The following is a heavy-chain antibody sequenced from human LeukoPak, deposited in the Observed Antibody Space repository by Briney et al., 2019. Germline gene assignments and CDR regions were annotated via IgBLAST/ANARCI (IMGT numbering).Heavy chain of an antibody. CDR1: GYTFSSYA. CDR2: ISYDGSNK. J-gene: IGHJ6*02. D-gene: IGHD2-15*01. CDR3: ARERVAAYYGMDV. Sequence: GRSLRLSCAASGYTFSSYAMHWVRQAPGKGLEWVTCISYDGSNKYYADSVKGRFTISRDNSKNTLFLQMNSLRAEDTAVYYCARERVAAYYGMDVWGQGTTVTVSS. V-gene: IGHV3-30-3*01.